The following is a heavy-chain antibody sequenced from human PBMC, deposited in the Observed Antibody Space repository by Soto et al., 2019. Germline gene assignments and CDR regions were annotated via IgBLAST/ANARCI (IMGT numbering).Heavy chain of an antibody. V-gene: IGHV3-23*01. CDR1: GFTFSSYA. Sequence: EVQLLESGGGLVQPGGSLRLSCAASGFTFSSYAMSWVRQAPGKGLEWVSAISGSGGSTYYAGSVKGRFTISRDNSKNTLYLQMNSLRAEDTAVYYCAKDYYYDFWSDYSSWGQGTLVTVS. CDR2: ISGSGGST. CDR3: AKDYYYDFWSDYSS. D-gene: IGHD3-3*01. J-gene: IGHJ5*02.